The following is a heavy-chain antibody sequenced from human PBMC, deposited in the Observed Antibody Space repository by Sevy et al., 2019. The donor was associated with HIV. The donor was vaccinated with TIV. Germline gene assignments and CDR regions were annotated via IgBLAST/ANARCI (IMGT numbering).Heavy chain of an antibody. J-gene: IGHJ4*02. CDR2: IYYSGST. V-gene: IGHV4-31*03. Sequence: SETLSLTCTVSGGSISSGGYYWSWLRQHPGKGLEWIGYIYYSGSTYYNPSLKSRVTISVDTSKNQFSLKLSSVTAADTAVYYCASHMVRGVKGDQFDYWGQGTLVTVSS. D-gene: IGHD3-10*01. CDR1: GGSISSGGYY. CDR3: ASHMVRGVKGDQFDY.